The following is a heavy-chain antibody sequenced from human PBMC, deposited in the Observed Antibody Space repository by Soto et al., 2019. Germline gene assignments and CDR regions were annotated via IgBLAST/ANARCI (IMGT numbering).Heavy chain of an antibody. D-gene: IGHD1-1*01. J-gene: IGHJ5*02. Sequence: GASVKVSCKASGFTFTSSAMQWVRQARGQRLEWIGWIVVGSGNTNYAQKFQERVTITRDMSTSTAYMELSSLRSEDTAVYYCAAWNWNDGRFDPWGQGTLVTVSS. CDR3: AAWNWNDGRFDP. V-gene: IGHV1-58*02. CDR2: IVVGSGNT. CDR1: GFTFTSSA.